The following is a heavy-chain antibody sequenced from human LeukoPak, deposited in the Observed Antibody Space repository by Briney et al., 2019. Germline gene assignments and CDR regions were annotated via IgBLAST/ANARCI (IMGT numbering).Heavy chain of an antibody. V-gene: IGHV4-34*01. CDR3: ARGLRYDILPGPSWFDP. J-gene: IGHJ5*02. CDR1: GGSFSGYY. CDR2: INHSGST. Sequence: SETLSLTCAVYGGSFSGYYWSWIRQPPGKVLEWIGEINHSGSTNYNPSLKSRVTISVDTSKNQFSLKLSSVTAADTAVYYCARGLRYDILPGPSWFDPWGQGTLVTVSS. D-gene: IGHD3-9*01.